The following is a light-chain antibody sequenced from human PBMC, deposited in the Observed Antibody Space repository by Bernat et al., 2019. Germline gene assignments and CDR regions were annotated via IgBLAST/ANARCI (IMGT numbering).Light chain of an antibody. CDR3: NSVSTTTTPVV. CDR2: DVS. V-gene: IGLV2-14*03. J-gene: IGLJ2*01. Sequence: QSALTLPASVSGSPGQSVTISCTGTRSDVGAYNYVSWYQQLPGKAPKLMIYDVSNRPSGVSNRFSGSKSGNTASLTISGLQAEDEADYFCNSVSTTTTPVVFGGGTKLTVL. CDR1: RSDVGAYNY.